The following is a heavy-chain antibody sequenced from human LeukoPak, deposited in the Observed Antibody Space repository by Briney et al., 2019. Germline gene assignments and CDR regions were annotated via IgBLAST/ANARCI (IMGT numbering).Heavy chain of an antibody. CDR2: ITESGDGT. CDR3: ARMNYISTGWGAPFDY. V-gene: IGHV3-23*01. Sequence: GGSLRLSCAASGFTFSSYAMSWVRQAPGKGLEWVSHITESGDGTYYADSVKGRFTISRDNSKNTLYLQMNSLRAEDTAVYYCARMNYISTGWGAPFDYWGQGTLVTVSS. J-gene: IGHJ4*02. CDR1: GFTFSSYA. D-gene: IGHD1-7*01.